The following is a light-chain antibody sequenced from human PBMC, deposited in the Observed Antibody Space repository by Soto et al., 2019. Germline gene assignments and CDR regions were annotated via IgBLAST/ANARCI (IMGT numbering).Light chain of an antibody. CDR2: GAF. Sequence: EIVMTQYPDTLSVSPGERATLSCRASQSVSSNLAWYQQKPGRAPSLVIYGAFTRATGIPARFSGTGSGTEFTLTISSLQSEDFALYYCQQYNDWPLTFGQGTKVDIK. CDR1: QSVSSN. J-gene: IGKJ1*01. V-gene: IGKV3-15*01. CDR3: QQYNDWPLT.